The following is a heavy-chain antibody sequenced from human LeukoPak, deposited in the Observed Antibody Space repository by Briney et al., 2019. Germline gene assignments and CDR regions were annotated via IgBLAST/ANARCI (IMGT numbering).Heavy chain of an antibody. D-gene: IGHD2-15*01. V-gene: IGHV4-39*07. CDR3: ARVVAATDNKAFDI. CDR2: IHYSGST. Sequence: SETLSLTCTVSGGSISSSGYYWGWIRQPPGKGLEWIGTIHYSGSTYYYASLKSRVTISVDTSKTQFSLKLSSVTAADTALYYCARVVAATDNKAFDIWGQGTMVTVSS. CDR1: GGSISSSGYY. J-gene: IGHJ3*02.